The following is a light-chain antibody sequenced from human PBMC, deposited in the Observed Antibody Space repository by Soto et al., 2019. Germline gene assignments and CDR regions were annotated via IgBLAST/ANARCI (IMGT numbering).Light chain of an antibody. CDR2: GVS. Sequence: HSVLTQPASAYGSPGQSITISCTGGKNDIGSSDYVSWYQQHPGKAPKLIIYGVSNRPSGTSDRFSGSKSGNTASLTISGLQADAEADYCCSSSTSSNTLVFGGGTKVTVL. CDR1: KNDIGSSDY. V-gene: IGLV2-14*01. J-gene: IGLJ3*02. CDR3: SSSTSSNTLV.